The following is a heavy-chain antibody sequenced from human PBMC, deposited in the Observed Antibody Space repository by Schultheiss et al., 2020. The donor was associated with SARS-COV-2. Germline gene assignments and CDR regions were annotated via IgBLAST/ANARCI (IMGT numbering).Heavy chain of an antibody. CDR2: IDPSNSRV. Sequence: GGSLRLSCKGSGYSFTSYWIVWVRQIAGKGLEWVGRIDPSNSRVDYSPSFQGQVTISADKSISTAYLQWSSLKASDTAMYYCARLDWSGYYDPMKGYFQHWGQGTLVTVSS. V-gene: IGHV5-10-1*04. CDR1: GYSFTSYW. J-gene: IGHJ1*01. D-gene: IGHD3-3*01. CDR3: ARLDWSGYYDPMKGYFQH.